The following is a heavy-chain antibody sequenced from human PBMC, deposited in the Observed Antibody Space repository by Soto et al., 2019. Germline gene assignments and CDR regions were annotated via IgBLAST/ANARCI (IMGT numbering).Heavy chain of an antibody. CDR3: AKGAAAALDY. Sequence: QVQLVESGGGVVQPGRSLRLSCAASGFTFSSYGMHWVRQAPGKGLEWVAVISYDGSNKYYADSVKGRFTISRDNSKNTLYLQMNSLRAEDTAVYYCAKGAAAALDYWGQGTLVTVSS. D-gene: IGHD2-2*01. CDR2: ISYDGSNK. V-gene: IGHV3-30*18. J-gene: IGHJ4*02. CDR1: GFTFSSYG.